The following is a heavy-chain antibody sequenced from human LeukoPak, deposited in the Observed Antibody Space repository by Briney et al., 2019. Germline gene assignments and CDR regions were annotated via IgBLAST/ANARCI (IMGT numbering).Heavy chain of an antibody. CDR2: INHSGST. CDR3: ARRYGSGSYYYFYGMDV. Sequence: SETLSLTCAVYGGSFRGYYWNWIRQPPGKGLEWIGEINHSGSTNYNPSLKSRVTIPVDTSKNQFSLKLSSVTAADTAVYYCARRYGSGSYYYFYGMDVWGIGTTVTVSS. J-gene: IGHJ6*04. CDR1: GGSFRGYY. V-gene: IGHV4-34*01. D-gene: IGHD3-10*01.